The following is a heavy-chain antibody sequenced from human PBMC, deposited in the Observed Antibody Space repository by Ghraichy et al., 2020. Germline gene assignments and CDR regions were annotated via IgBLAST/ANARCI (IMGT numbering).Heavy chain of an antibody. CDR2: ISGSGDST. D-gene: IGHD2-15*01. Sequence: GGSLRLSCAASGFTISSYGMSWVRQAPWKGLEWVSRISGSGDSTNYADSVKGRFTISRDNFKNTLYLQMNSLRAEDTAVYYCAKWSCSDGRCYFDYWGQGTLVTVSS. V-gene: IGHV3-23*01. J-gene: IGHJ4*02. CDR1: GFTISSYG. CDR3: AKWSCSDGRCYFDY.